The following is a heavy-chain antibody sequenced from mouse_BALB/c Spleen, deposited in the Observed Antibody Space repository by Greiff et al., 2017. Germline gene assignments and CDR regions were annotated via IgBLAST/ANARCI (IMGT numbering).Heavy chain of an antibody. CDR3: TRGEGFGTTVGAPGFDY. V-gene: IGHV1-69*02. D-gene: IGHD1-1*01. Sequence: QVQLQQPGAELVRPGASVKLSCKASGYTFTSYWINWVKQRPGQGLEWIGNIYPSDSYTNYNQKFKDKATLTVDKSSSTAYMQLSSPTSEDSAVYYCTRGEGFGTTVGAPGFDYWGQGTTLTVAS. J-gene: IGHJ2*01. CDR2: IYPSDSYT. CDR1: GYTFTSYW.